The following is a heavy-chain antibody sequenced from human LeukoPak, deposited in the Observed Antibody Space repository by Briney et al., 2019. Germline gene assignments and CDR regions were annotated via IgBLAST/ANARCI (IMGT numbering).Heavy chain of an antibody. V-gene: IGHV4-59*01. CDR1: GGSISSFY. Sequence: KSSETLSLTCTVSGGSISSFYWSWIRQPPGKGLEWIGYIYYTGSTNYNSSLKSRVTISVDTSKNQFSLNLSSVTAADTAVYYCARDPYSGSYWNYYYYYMDVWGKGTTVTISS. J-gene: IGHJ6*03. D-gene: IGHD1-26*01. CDR3: ARDPYSGSYWNYYYYYMDV. CDR2: IYYTGST.